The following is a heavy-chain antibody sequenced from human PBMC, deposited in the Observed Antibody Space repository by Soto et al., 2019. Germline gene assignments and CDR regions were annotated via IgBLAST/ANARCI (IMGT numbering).Heavy chain of an antibody. CDR3: GRGWGIAAPGPNWFDP. V-gene: IGHV1-2*02. Sequence: ASVKVSCKASGYSLSGYYLHWVRQAPGQGPEWMGWINPNSGGTKYVQKFQGRVTMTRDTSISTVYLELSRLRSDETAVYYCGRGWGIAAPGPNWFDPWGQGTLVTVSS. CDR1: GYSLSGYY. D-gene: IGHD6-13*01. J-gene: IGHJ5*02. CDR2: INPNSGGT.